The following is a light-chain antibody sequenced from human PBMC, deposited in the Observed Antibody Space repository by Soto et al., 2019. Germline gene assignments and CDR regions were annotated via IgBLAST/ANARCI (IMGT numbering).Light chain of an antibody. CDR2: EVN. CDR1: SSDVADYQY. V-gene: IGLV2-8*01. J-gene: IGLJ1*01. CDR3: SSYAGSSTYV. Sequence: QSALTQPPSASGSPGQSVTISCTGTSSDVADYQYVSWYQQHPDKAPKLMIYEVNKRPSGIPDRFSGSKSGSTASLTVSGLQPEDEADYYCSSYAGSSTYVFGTGTKVTVL.